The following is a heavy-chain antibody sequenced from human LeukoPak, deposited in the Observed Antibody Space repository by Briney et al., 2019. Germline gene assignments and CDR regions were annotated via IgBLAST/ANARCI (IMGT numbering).Heavy chain of an antibody. CDR2: FDPDTVET. Sequence: GGSLRLSCAASGFTVSSNYMSWVRQAPGKGLEWMGGFDPDTVETIYAQKFQGRVTMTEDTSTDTAYMDLSSLRSEDTAVYYCATVRYYDTPGDSDYFDYWGQGTLATVSS. V-gene: IGHV1-24*01. CDR1: GFTVSSNY. CDR3: ATVRYYDTPGDSDYFDY. D-gene: IGHD3-22*01. J-gene: IGHJ4*02.